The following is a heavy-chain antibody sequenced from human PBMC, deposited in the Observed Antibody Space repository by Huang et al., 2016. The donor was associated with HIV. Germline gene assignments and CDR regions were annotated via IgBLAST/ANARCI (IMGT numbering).Heavy chain of an antibody. CDR2: IFPDDSDT. CDR1: GYSFSSYW. Sequence: VQLVQSGAEVKKPGESLKISCKGSGYSFSSYWIAWVRQMPGKGLEWGVSIFPDDSDTTYSPSFEGQVTISADKSIGTAYLQWSSLKASDTAMYYCARRFSSSSGYFDYWGQGSLVTVSS. D-gene: IGHD6-6*01. CDR3: ARRFSSSSGYFDY. V-gene: IGHV5-51*01. J-gene: IGHJ4*02.